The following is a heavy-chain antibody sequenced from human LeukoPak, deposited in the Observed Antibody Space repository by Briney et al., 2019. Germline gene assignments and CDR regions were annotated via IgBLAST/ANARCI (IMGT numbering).Heavy chain of an antibody. J-gene: IGHJ4*02. Sequence: GGSLRLSCAASGFTFSSYWMTWVRQAPGKGLEWVANIKQDGSEKYYVDSVKGRFTISRDNAKNSLYLQMNSLRAEDTAVCYCARGRTWIQLTSIQGGGQGTLVTVSS. V-gene: IGHV3-7*04. D-gene: IGHD5-18*01. CDR1: GFTFSSYW. CDR2: IKQDGSEK. CDR3: ARGRTWIQLTSIQG.